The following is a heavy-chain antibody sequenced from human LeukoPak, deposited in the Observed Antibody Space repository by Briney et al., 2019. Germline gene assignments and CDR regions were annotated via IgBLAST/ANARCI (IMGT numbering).Heavy chain of an antibody. CDR2: IWYDGSNK. Sequence: HSGRSLRLSCAASGFTFSSYGMHWVRQAPGKGLEWVAVIWYDGSNKYYADSVKGRFTISRDNSKNTLYLQMNSLRAEDTAVYYCAREWRLAAAALGYWGQGTLVTVSS. CDR3: AREWRLAAAALGY. J-gene: IGHJ4*02. CDR1: GFTFSSYG. D-gene: IGHD6-13*01. V-gene: IGHV3-33*08.